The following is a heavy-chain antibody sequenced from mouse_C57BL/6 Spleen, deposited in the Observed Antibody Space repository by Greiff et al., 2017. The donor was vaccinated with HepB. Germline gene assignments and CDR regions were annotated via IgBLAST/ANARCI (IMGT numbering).Heavy chain of an antibody. CDR2: IHPNSGST. CDR3: ASGGNYYGSSAWFAY. J-gene: IGHJ3*01. V-gene: IGHV1-64*01. Sequence: QVQLQQPGAELVKPGASVKLSCKASGYTFTSYWMHWVKQRPGQGLEWIGMIHPNSGSTNYNEKFKSKATLTVDKSSSTAYMQISSLTSEDSAVYYCASGGNYYGSSAWFAYWGQGTLVTVSA. CDR1: GYTFTSYW. D-gene: IGHD1-1*01.